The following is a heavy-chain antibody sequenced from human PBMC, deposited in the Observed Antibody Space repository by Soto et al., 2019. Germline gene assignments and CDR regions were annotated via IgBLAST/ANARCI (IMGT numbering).Heavy chain of an antibody. CDR3: ARDTGSSFRNFDY. Sequence: QVQLVESGGGVVQPGRSLRLSCAASGFTFSSYGMHWVRQAQGKGLEWVAVIWYDGSNKYYADSVKGRFTISRDNSKNTLYLQMNSLRAEDTAVYYCARDTGSSFRNFDYWGQGTLVTVSS. V-gene: IGHV3-33*01. J-gene: IGHJ4*02. CDR1: GFTFSSYG. CDR2: IWYDGSNK. D-gene: IGHD6-13*01.